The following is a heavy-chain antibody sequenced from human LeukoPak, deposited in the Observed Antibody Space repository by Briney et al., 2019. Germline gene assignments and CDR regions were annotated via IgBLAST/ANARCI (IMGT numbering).Heavy chain of an antibody. Sequence: PGGSLRLSCAASGFTFSRYSMDWVRQAPGKGLEWVASISSTSTFIYSADSVKGRFTISRDTAKNSLFLQMNSLRAEDTAIYYCARDYFDSSDYPQTYYYYYMGVWGKGTTVTVSS. CDR3: ARDYFDSSDYPQTYYYYYMGV. D-gene: IGHD3-22*01. CDR1: GFTFSRYS. V-gene: IGHV3-21*01. CDR2: ISSTSTFI. J-gene: IGHJ6*03.